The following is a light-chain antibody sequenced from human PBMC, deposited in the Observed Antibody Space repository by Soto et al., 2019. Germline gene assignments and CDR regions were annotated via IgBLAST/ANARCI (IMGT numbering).Light chain of an antibody. Sequence: QSALTQPASVSGSPGQSITISCTGTSSDVGGYNYVSWYQQHPGTAPKLMIYDVSNRPSGVSNRFSGSKSGNTASLTISGLQAEDEADYYYNSYTSSSTRVFGTGTKVTVL. CDR3: NSYTSSSTRV. CDR2: DVS. CDR1: SSDVGGYNY. J-gene: IGLJ1*01. V-gene: IGLV2-14*01.